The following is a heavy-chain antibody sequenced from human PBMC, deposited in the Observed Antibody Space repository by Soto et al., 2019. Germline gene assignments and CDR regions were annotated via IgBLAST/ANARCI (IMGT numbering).Heavy chain of an antibody. Sequence: QVQLQESGPGLVKPSGTLSLTCAVSGCSISSSNWWSWVRQPPGKGLDWIGEIYHSGSTNYNPSLKSRVTISVAKSKNQFSLKLSSVTAADTAVYYCARVVGGYYYGMDVWGQGTTVTVSS. CDR1: GCSISSSNW. V-gene: IGHV4-4*02. CDR2: IYHSGST. D-gene: IGHD2-2*01. CDR3: ARVVGGYYYGMDV. J-gene: IGHJ6*02.